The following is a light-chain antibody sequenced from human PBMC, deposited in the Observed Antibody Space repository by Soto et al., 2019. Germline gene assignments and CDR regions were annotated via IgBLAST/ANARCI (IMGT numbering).Light chain of an antibody. J-gene: IGKJ1*01. CDR3: QQDYSDPPT. Sequence: AILMTQSPSSLYASTGDRVTITCRASQSVGTYLAWYQQKPGKAPNLLIYAASILQSGVPSTFSGSGSGTDFTLTISSLQPEDFATYHCQQDYSDPPTFGRGTKVGFK. CDR1: QSVGTY. CDR2: AAS. V-gene: IGKV1-8*01.